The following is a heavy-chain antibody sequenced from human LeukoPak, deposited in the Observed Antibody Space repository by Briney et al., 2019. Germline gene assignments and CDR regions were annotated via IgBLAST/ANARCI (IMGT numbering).Heavy chain of an antibody. J-gene: IGHJ4*02. CDR1: GGSISSYY. CDR3: ARFAYCGGHCWYYFDY. D-gene: IGHD2-21*02. CDR2: IYSSGST. Sequence: NPSQTLSLTCTVSGGSISSYYWSWIRQPPGKGLEWIGYIYSSGSTNYNPSLKSRITISVDTSKNQFSLKLSSVTAADTAVYYCARFAYCGGHCWYYFDYWGQGSLVTVSS. V-gene: IGHV4-59*01.